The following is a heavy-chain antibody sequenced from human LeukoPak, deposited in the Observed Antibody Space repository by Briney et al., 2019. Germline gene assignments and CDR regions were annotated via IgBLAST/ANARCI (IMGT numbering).Heavy chain of an antibody. J-gene: IGHJ3*02. D-gene: IGHD3-10*01. CDR1: GGSFSGYY. Sequence: SETLSLTCAVYGGSFSGYYWSWIRQPPGKGLEWIGEINHSGSTNYNPSLKSRVTISVDTSKNQFSLKLSSVTAADTAVYYCARSYYGTGSYRIWGQGTMVTVSS. CDR2: INHSGST. V-gene: IGHV4-34*01. CDR3: ARSYYGTGSYRI.